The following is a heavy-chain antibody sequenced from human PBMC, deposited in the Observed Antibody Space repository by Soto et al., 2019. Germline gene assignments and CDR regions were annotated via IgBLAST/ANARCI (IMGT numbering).Heavy chain of an antibody. CDR2: IFYSGST. D-gene: IGHD4-17*01. CDR1: SGSISSTIYS. Sequence: PSETLSLTCTVSSGSISSTIYSWDWIRQPPGKGLEWIGSIFYSGSTYYNPSLKSRVTISVDTSKNQFFLRVKSVTAADTATYHCARHDYGDYLWWFDPWGQGTQVTVSS. J-gene: IGHJ5*02. V-gene: IGHV4-39*01. CDR3: ARHDYGDYLWWFDP.